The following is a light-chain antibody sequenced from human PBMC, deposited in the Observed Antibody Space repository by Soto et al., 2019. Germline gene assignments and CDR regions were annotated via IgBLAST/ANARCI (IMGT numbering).Light chain of an antibody. CDR1: QSVGTY. Sequence: EIVMTQSPATLSLSPGERSTLSCRASQSVGTYLAWYQQKPGQAPRLLIYDASNRATGIPARFSGSGSGTDFTLTISSLEPVDFAVYFCQQRSNWPPLTFGGGTRVEIK. CDR3: QQRSNWPPLT. CDR2: DAS. J-gene: IGKJ4*01. V-gene: IGKV3-11*01.